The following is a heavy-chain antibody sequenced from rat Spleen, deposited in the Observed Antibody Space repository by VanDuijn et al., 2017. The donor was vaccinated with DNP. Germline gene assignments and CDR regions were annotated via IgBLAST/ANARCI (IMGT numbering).Heavy chain of an antibody. J-gene: IGHJ2*01. Sequence: EVQLQESGPGLVKPSQSLSLTCSVTGYSISSNFRWTWIRKFTGNTLAWMGYINSAGSTDYSPSLKSRISITRATSKNQFFLQVNSVTTEDTATYYCAVQLGVFDYWGQGVMVTVSS. CDR3: AVQLGVFDY. CDR2: INSAGST. CDR1: GYSISSNFR. V-gene: IGHV3-3*01. D-gene: IGHD5-1*01.